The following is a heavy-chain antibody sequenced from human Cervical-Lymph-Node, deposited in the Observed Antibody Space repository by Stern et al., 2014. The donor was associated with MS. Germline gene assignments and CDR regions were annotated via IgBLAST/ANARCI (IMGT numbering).Heavy chain of an antibody. J-gene: IGHJ4*02. CDR2: INHSDGSP. CDR3: AREADA. Sequence: QMQLVQSGAEVKTPGASVKVSCKASGYTFTSYYMHWVRQAPGQGLEWMGVINHSDGSPTYDHKNHGRATMTRDTYTTTHYMQLSSLRSEDTAVYYCAREADAWGQGTLVTVSS. V-gene: IGHV1-46*01. CDR1: GYTFTSYY. D-gene: IGHD6-19*01.